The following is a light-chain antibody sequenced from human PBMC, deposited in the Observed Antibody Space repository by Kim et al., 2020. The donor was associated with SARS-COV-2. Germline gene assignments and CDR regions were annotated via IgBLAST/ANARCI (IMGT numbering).Light chain of an antibody. J-gene: IGKJ1*01. CDR2: GAS. V-gene: IGKV3-20*01. CDR1: QSVSSSY. Sequence: PGERATLSCRASQSVSSSYLAWYQQKPGQAPRLLIYGASSRATGIPDRFSGSGSGTDFTLTISRLEPEDFAVYYCQQYGSSPGTFGQGTKVDIK. CDR3: QQYGSSPGT.